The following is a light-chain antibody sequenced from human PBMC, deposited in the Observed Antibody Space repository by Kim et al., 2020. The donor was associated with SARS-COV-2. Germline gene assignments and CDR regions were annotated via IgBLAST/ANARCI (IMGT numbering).Light chain of an antibody. CDR2: SNN. CDR1: SSNIGSNT. Sequence: PGQRVTISCSGSSSNIGSNTVNWYQQLPGTAPKLLIYSNNQRPSGVPDRFSGSKSGTSASLAISGLQSEDAADYYCAAWDDSLWVFGGGTQLTVL. CDR3: AAWDDSLWV. V-gene: IGLV1-44*01. J-gene: IGLJ3*02.